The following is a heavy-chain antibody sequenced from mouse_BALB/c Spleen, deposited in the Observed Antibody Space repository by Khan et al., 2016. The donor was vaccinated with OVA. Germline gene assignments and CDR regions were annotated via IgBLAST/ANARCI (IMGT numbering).Heavy chain of an antibody. CDR2: INPSTGYT. D-gene: IGHD2-14*01. J-gene: IGHJ2*01. CDR3: ARKGRRWDFDY. Sequence: QIQLVQSGAELAKPGASVKMSCKASGYTFINYWILWVKQRPGQGLEWIGYINPSTGYTEYNQNFKDKATLTADKSSSTAYMQLSSLTSEDSAVYCCARKGRRWDFDYWGQGTTLTVSS. CDR1: GYTFINYW. V-gene: IGHV1-7*01.